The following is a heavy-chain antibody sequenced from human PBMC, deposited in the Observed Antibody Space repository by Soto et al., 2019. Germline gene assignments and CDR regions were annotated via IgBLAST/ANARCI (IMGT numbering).Heavy chain of an antibody. J-gene: IGHJ6*02. Sequence: EVQLVESGGGLVQPGGSLKLSCAASGFTFSGSAMHWVRQASGKGLEWVGRIRSKANSYATAYAASVKGRFTISRGDSKNTAYLQMNSLKTEDTAVYYCTSSALIDYYYYYGMDVWGQGTTVTVSS. V-gene: IGHV3-73*02. CDR2: IRSKANSYAT. CDR3: TSSALIDYYYYYGMDV. CDR1: GFTFSGSA. D-gene: IGHD3-22*01.